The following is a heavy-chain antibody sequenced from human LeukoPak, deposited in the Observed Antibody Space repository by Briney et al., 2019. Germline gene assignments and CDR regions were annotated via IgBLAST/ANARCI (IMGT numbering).Heavy chain of an antibody. CDR2: ISHDGSNK. CDR1: GFTFNSYA. D-gene: IGHD5-24*01. V-gene: IGHV3-30*14. CDR3: ARDSRRDGYNWGFDY. J-gene: IGHJ4*02. Sequence: PGGSLRLSCAASGFTFNSYALHWVRQAPGKGLEWVAVISHDGSNKYYADSLKGRFTISRDNSKNTLYLQMNSLRAEDTAVYYCARDSRRDGYNWGFDYWGQGTLVTVSS.